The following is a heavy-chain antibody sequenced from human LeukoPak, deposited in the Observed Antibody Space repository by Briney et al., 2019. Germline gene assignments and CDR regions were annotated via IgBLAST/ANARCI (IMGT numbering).Heavy chain of an antibody. CDR3: ARAKGLFDY. CDR2: INPSGGTT. V-gene: IGHV1-46*04. J-gene: IGHJ4*02. Sequence: ASVKGSCKASGYTFTTYYIHWVRQAPGQGLEWMGMINPSGGTTSYAQKLQGRVTMTRDTSTSTVYMELSSLRSEDTAVFYCARAKGLFDYWGQGTLVTVSS. CDR1: GYTFTTYY.